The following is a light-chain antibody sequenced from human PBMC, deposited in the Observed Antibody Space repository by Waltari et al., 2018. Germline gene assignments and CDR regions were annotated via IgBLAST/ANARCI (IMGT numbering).Light chain of an antibody. CDR3: QQYDTYPWT. V-gene: IGKV1-5*01. Sequence: DIQVTQSPSPLSASVGDRVTITCRVSQTISTWLAWDQQKPGKAPQLLIYQVSNLESGVPSRFSGSGSGTEVTLSISRLQSDGLGSYYCQQYDTYPWTFGQGTKVEIK. CDR2: QVS. CDR1: QTISTW. J-gene: IGKJ1*01.